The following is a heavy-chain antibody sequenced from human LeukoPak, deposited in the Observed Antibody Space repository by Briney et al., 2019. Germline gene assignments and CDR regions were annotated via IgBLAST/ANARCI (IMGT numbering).Heavy chain of an antibody. Sequence: ASVKVSCKASGYTFSSYEINWVRQDTGQGLEWMGWLNATRVYTGFAPKFQAKVTFPRNTSLTPAYMELYSLTSDASAVYYCATGPHYPPAYSDNWGQGTLVTVSS. D-gene: IGHD2-21*01. J-gene: IGHJ4*02. CDR2: LNATRVYT. CDR1: GYTFSSYE. CDR3: ATGPHYPPAYSDN. V-gene: IGHV1-8*03.